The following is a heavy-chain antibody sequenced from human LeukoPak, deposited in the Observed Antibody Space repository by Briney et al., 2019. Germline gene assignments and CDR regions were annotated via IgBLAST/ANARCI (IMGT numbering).Heavy chain of an antibody. CDR1: GFTFSTYY. D-gene: IGHD2-15*01. CDR2: ITSAGDR. V-gene: IGHV3-13*01. CDR3: AREACNGNSCYLLDY. J-gene: IGHJ4*02. Sequence: PGGSLRLSCAASGFTFSTYYMHWVRHAPGKGLEWVSPITSAGDRSYPGSVKGRFTISRENAKNSLYLQRDSLRAGDTAVYYCAREACNGNSCYLLDYWGQGTLVTVSS.